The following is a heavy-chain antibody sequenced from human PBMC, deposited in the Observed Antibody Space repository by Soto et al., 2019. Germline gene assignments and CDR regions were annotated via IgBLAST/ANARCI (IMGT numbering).Heavy chain of an antibody. CDR3: ARAIGAFWSGYYRGYFDY. Sequence: EVQLVESGGGLVQPGGSLRLSCAASGFTFSSYDMHWVRQATGKGLEWVSAIGTAGDTYYPGSVKGRFTISRENAKNSLYLQMNSLRAGDTAVYYCARAIGAFWSGYYRGYFDYWGQGTLVTVSS. J-gene: IGHJ4*02. CDR2: IGTAGDT. V-gene: IGHV3-13*01. CDR1: GFTFSSYD. D-gene: IGHD3-3*01.